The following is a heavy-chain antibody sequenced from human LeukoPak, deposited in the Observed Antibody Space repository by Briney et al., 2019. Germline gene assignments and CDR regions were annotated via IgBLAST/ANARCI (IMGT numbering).Heavy chain of an antibody. CDR3: AKGIDGDYFDY. CDR2: IYYSGST. J-gene: IGHJ4*02. Sequence: SETLSLTCTVSGVSISSGTYYWSWIRQHPGKGLEWIGYIYYSGSTYYNPSLKSRVTISVDTSKNQFSLKLSSVTAADTAVYYCAKGIDGDYFDYWGQGTLVTVSS. CDR1: GVSISSGTYY. V-gene: IGHV4-31*03. D-gene: IGHD2-21*01.